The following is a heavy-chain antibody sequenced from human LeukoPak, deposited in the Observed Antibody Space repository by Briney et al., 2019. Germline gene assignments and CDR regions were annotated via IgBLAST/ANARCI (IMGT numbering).Heavy chain of an antibody. CDR3: ARDPHDKEYDFWSGYYGMDV. CDR1: GGTFSSYT. D-gene: IGHD3-3*01. Sequence: ASVKVPCKASGGTFSSYTISWVRQAPGQGLEWMGRIIPILGIANYAQKFQGRVTITADKSTSTAYMELSSLRSEDTAVYYCARDPHDKEYDFWSGYYGMDVWGQGTTVTVSS. J-gene: IGHJ6*02. V-gene: IGHV1-69*04. CDR2: IIPILGIA.